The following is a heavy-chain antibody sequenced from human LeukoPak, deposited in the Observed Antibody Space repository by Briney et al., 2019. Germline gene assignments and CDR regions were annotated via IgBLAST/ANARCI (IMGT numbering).Heavy chain of an antibody. J-gene: IGHJ5*02. CDR1: GGSISDYY. D-gene: IGHD5-18*01. V-gene: IGHV4-59*01. CDR3: ARNVDTAMVWFDP. CDR2: IYYSGTT. Sequence: RTSETLSLTCTVSGGSISDYYWSWIRQPPGKGLEWIGFIYYSGTTNYNPSLKSRVTISVDTSKNQFSLKLRSVTAADTAVYYCARNVDTAMVWFDPWGQGTLVTVSS.